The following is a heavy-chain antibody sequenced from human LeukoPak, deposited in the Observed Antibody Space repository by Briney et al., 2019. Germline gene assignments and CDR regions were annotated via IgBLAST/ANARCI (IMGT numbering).Heavy chain of an antibody. D-gene: IGHD3-16*02. V-gene: IGHV4-30-4*01. CDR2: IYYSAST. Sequence: SETLSLTCTVSGGSISSGDYYWSWVRQPPGKGLEWMGFIYYSASTYYNPSLKSRVTISIDTSKNHFSLKLSSVTAADTAVYYCARDYRGYDYGMDVWGQGTTVTVSS. CDR1: GGSISSGDYY. CDR3: ARDYRGYDYGMDV. J-gene: IGHJ6*02.